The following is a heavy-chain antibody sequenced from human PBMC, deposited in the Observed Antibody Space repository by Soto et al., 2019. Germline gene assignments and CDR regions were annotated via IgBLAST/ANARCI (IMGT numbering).Heavy chain of an antibody. CDR3: ARDQEGITMIVGGT. J-gene: IGHJ5*02. CDR1: GDIFTSYG. Sequence: QVQLVQSGAEVKKPGASVKVSCKASGDIFTSYGISWVRQAPGQGLEWMGWISAYNGNTNYAQKFQGRVTMTTDTSTSTAFMELRSLRSDDTAVYYSARDQEGITMIVGGTWGQGTLVTVSS. CDR2: ISAYNGNT. V-gene: IGHV1-18*01. D-gene: IGHD3-22*01.